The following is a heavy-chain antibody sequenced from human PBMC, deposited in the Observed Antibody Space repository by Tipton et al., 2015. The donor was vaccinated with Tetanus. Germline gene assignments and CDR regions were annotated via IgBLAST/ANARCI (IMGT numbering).Heavy chain of an antibody. CDR1: GGSISRGGYF. D-gene: IGHD1-14*01. J-gene: IGHJ4*02. Sequence: TLSLTCSVSGGSISRGGYFWNWIRQRPGKGPEWIGYIYYSGSTYYNPSFKSRVSMSVDTSKNQFSLKLSSVTAADTAVYYCARGTGDYWGQGTLVTVSS. CDR3: ARGTGDY. CDR2: IYYSGST. V-gene: IGHV4-31*03.